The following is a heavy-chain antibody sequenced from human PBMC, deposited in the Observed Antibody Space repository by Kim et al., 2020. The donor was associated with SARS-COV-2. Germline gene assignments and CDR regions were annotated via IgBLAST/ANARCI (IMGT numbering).Heavy chain of an antibody. CDR2: ISGSGGST. D-gene: IGHD2-2*02. CDR1: GFTFSSYA. V-gene: IGHV3-23*01. CDR3: AKTRKYCSSTSCYTDEFDY. J-gene: IGHJ4*02. Sequence: GGSLRLSCAASGFTFSSYAMSWVRQAPGKGLEWVSAISGSGGSTYYADSVKGRFTISRDNSKNTLYLQMNSLRAEDTAVYYCAKTRKYCSSTSCYTDEFDYWGQGTLVTVSS.